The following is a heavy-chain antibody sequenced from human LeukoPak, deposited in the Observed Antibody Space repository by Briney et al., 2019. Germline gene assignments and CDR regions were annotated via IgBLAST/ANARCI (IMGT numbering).Heavy chain of an antibody. J-gene: IGHJ4*02. CDR3: ARVPRSSGWYPFDY. V-gene: IGHV3-53*01. D-gene: IGHD6-19*01. CDR2: IYSGGST. CDR1: GFTVSSNY. Sequence: GGSLRLSCAASGFTVSSNYMSWVRQAPGKGLEWVSVIYSGGSTYYADSVKGRFTISRDNSKNTLYLQMNSLRAEGTAVYYCARVPRSSGWYPFDYWGQGTLVTVSS.